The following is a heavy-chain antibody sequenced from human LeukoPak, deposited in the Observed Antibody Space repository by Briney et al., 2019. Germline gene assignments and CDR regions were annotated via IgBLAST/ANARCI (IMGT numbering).Heavy chain of an antibody. CDR2: ISTSGSTR. CDR3: ARDLGYDFWSGYYTSYDY. V-gene: IGHV3-48*03. CDR1: GFTFSSYE. J-gene: IGHJ4*02. Sequence: PGGSLRLSCAASGFTFSSYEMNWVRQAPGKGLEWVSYISTSGSTRNYADSVQGRFTISRDNAENSLYLQMNSLRAEDTAVYYCARDLGYDFWSGYYTSYDYWGQGTLVTVSS. D-gene: IGHD3-3*01.